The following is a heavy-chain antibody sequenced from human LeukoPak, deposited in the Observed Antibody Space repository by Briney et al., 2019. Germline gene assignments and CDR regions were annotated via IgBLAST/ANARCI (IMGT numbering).Heavy chain of an antibody. CDR3: VRETYGSFDS. V-gene: IGHV3-72*01. D-gene: IGHD4-17*01. J-gene: IGHJ4*02. CDR1: GFTLSDHY. Sequence: SGGSLRLSCAASGFTLSDHYMDWVRQAPGKGPEWVGRTKNKANSYTTEYAASVKGRFTISRDDSRNSLHLLMNSLSTEDTAVYSCVRETYGSFDSWGQGTLVTVSS. CDR2: TKNKANSYTT.